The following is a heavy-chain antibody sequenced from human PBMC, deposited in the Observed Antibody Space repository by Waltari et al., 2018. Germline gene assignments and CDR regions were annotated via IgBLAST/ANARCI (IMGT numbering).Heavy chain of an antibody. CDR2: IDNRGGRT. CDR1: GLTSSDFY. D-gene: IGHD5-18*01. J-gene: IGHJ4*02. CDR3: ARGRGYSYGGQFYFDS. V-gene: IGHV3-11*01. Sequence: QVQLVESGGGSVKPGGSLRLSCVASGLTSSDFYISWIRQAPGKGLGCISYIDNRGGRTYYADSVRGRFTISRDNAKNSVSLQMDSLSVDDTGLYYCARGRGYSYGGQFYFDSWGQGILVTVSS.